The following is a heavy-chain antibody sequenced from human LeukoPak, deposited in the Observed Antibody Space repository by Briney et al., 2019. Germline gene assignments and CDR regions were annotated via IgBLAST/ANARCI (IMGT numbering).Heavy chain of an antibody. CDR1: GFTFSTYA. CDR2: VRGSGSDT. Sequence: GGSLRLSCAASGFTFSTYAMSWVRQAPGKGLEXVXXVRGSGSDTYYADSVKXRFTISRDNSKNTLHLQMNSLRAEDTAIYYCAKTSRVNSAYDSPFDYWGQGTLVTVSS. V-gene: IGHV3-23*01. J-gene: IGHJ4*02. CDR3: AKTSRVNSAYDSPFDY. D-gene: IGHD5-12*01.